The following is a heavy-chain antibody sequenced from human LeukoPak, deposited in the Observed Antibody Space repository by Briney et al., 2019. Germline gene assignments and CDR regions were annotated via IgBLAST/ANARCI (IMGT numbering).Heavy chain of an antibody. Sequence: GGSLRLSCAASGFSFSRVWMSWVRQAPGKGPEWVASIKLDGSEKYYVDSVKGRFTISRDNAKNSLYLQMNTLRAEDTAGYYCAKEGYWGQGTLVTVSS. CDR2: IKLDGSEK. CDR1: GFSFSRVW. V-gene: IGHV3-7*01. CDR3: AKEGY. J-gene: IGHJ4*02.